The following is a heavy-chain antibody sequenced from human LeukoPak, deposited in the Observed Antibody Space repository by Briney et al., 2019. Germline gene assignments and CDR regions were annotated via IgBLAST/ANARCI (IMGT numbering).Heavy chain of an antibody. J-gene: IGHJ4*02. Sequence: ASVKVSCKASGYTVTSYDINWVRQATGQGLEWMGWINPNSGGTNYAQKFQGRVTMTRDTSISTAYMELSRLRSDDTAVYYCARVGVGATPSLFDYWGQGTLVTVSS. D-gene: IGHD1-26*01. CDR1: GYTVTSYD. CDR2: INPNSGGT. CDR3: ARVGVGATPSLFDY. V-gene: IGHV1-2*02.